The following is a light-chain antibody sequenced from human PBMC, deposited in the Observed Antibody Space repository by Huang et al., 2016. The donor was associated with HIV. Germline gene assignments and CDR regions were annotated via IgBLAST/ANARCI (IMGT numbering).Light chain of an antibody. J-gene: IGKJ2*01. CDR1: QSVLYTSNNKSQ. CDR2: WAS. CDR3: QQYYSTPLYT. Sequence: DIVLTQSPDSLAVSLGERATINCKSSQSVLYTSNNKSQLAWYQQKPGQPPTLRIYWASTRESGVPDRFSGSGSGTDFTLTIRSLQAEDVAVYYCQQYYSTPLYTFGQGTKLEIK. V-gene: IGKV4-1*01.